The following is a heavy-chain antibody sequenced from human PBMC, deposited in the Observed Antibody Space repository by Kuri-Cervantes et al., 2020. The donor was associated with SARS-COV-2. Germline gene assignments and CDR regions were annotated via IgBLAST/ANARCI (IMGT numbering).Heavy chain of an antibody. Sequence: GGSLRLSCAASGFTFSTYRMHWIRQAPGKGLEYVSAITSDGDTTFYADSVKGRFTISRDNSKNSLYLQMNSLRAEDTAVYYCARERGSSWYSSKAFDIWGQGTMVTVSS. D-gene: IGHD6-13*01. J-gene: IGHJ3*02. CDR2: ITSDGDTT. V-gene: IGHV3-64*02. CDR3: ARERGSSWYSSKAFDI. CDR1: GFTFSTYR.